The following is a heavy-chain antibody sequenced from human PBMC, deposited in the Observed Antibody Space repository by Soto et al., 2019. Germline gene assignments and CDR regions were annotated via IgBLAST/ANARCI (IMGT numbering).Heavy chain of an antibody. CDR3: ARGRIQLWLPPFDY. CDR1: GFTFSSYG. CDR2: IWYDGSNK. J-gene: IGHJ4*02. V-gene: IGHV3-33*01. Sequence: GGSLRLSCAASGFTFSSYGMHWVRQAPGKGPEWVAVIWYDGSNKYYADSVKGRFTISRDNSKNTLYLQMNSLRAEDTAVYYCARGRIQLWLPPFDYWGQGTLVTVSS. D-gene: IGHD5-18*01.